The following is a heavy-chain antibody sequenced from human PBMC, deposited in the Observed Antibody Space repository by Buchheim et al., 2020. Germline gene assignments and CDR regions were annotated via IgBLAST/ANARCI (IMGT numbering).Heavy chain of an antibody. J-gene: IGHJ6*02. CDR2: ISSSSSYI. Sequence: EVQLVESGGGLVKPGGSLRLSCAASGFTFSSYSMNWVRQAPGKGLEWVSSISSSSSYIYYADSGKGRFTISRDKAKKSRYLQMNSLRAEDTAVYYCARAPGAYGDYVVDYYGMDVWGQGTT. D-gene: IGHD4-17*01. V-gene: IGHV3-21*01. CDR1: GFTFSSYS. CDR3: ARAPGAYGDYVVDYYGMDV.